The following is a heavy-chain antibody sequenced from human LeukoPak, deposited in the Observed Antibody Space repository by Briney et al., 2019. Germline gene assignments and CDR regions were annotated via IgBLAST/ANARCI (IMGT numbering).Heavy chain of an antibody. J-gene: IGHJ3*02. V-gene: IGHV3-48*03. CDR2: ISRSGGNI. CDR1: GFTFSTSD. Sequence: GGSLTLCCAASGFTFSTSDMAWVRQAPGKGLEWVAYISRSGGNIYYADSVKGRFTISRDNARNSLNLQMNSLRAEDTAVYYCARDGDSGYPEPFDIWGQATIHTVSS. D-gene: IGHD5-12*01. CDR3: ARDGDSGYPEPFDI.